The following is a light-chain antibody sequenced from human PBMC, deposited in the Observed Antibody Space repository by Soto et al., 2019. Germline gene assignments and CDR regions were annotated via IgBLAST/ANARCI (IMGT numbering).Light chain of an antibody. J-gene: IGLJ2*01. V-gene: IGLV1-44*01. CDR2: SND. Sequence: QSVLAQPPSASGTPGQRVTISCSGSNSNIGRNDVTWYQQVPGTAPQCLIYSNDQRPSGVPDRISGSRSGTSASLAISGLQSGDEAEYYCAAWDETLRARVFGGGTKLTVL. CDR1: NSNIGRND. CDR3: AAWDETLRARV.